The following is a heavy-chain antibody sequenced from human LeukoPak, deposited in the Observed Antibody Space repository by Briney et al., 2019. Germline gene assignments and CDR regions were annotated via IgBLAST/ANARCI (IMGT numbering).Heavy chain of an antibody. CDR1: GGSISSGGYY. D-gene: IGHD3-10*01. CDR2: IYYSGST. V-gene: IGHV4-31*03. CDR3: ARVSRGVWFGESIDY. Sequence: SETLSLTCTVSGGSISSGGYYWSWIRQHPGKGLEWIGYIYYSGSTYYNPSLKSRVTISVDTSKNQFSLKLSSATAADTAVYYCARVSRGVWFGESIDYWGQGTLVTVSS. J-gene: IGHJ4*02.